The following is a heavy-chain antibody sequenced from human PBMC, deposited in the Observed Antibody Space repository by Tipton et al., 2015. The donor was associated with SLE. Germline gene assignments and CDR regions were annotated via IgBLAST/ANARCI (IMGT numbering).Heavy chain of an antibody. CDR3: AREGSGDSSGYYYDY. J-gene: IGHJ4*02. CDR2: IYYSGST. D-gene: IGHD3-22*01. Sequence: TLSLTCTVSGGSMSSYYWSWIRQPPGKGLEYLGYIYYSGSTYSNPSLKSRVTISVDTSKNQFSLKLSSVTAADTAVYYCAREGSGDSSGYYYDYWGQGTLVTVSS. V-gene: IGHV4-59*01. CDR1: GGSMSSYY.